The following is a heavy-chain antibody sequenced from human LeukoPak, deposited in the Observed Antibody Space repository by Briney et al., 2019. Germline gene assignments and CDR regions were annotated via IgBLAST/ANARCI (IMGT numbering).Heavy chain of an antibody. CDR3: ARCPKIAAAGTESGLYYYYGMDV. D-gene: IGHD6-13*01. V-gene: IGHV5-51*01. J-gene: IGHJ6*02. Sequence: GESLKISCKGSGYRFISYWIGWVRQMPGKGLEWMGIIYPGDSDTRYSPSFQGQVTISADKSISTAYLQWSSLKASDTAMYYCARCPKIAAAGTESGLYYYYGMDVWGQGTTVTVSS. CDR1: GYRFISYW. CDR2: IYPGDSDT.